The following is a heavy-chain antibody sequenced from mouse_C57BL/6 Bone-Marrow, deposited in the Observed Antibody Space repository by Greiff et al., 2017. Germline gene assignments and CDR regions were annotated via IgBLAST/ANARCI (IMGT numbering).Heavy chain of an antibody. CDR3: ASPIYYSNYGWYCDV. Sequence: VQLQQSVAELVRPGASVKLSCTASGFNIKNTYMHWVKQRPEQGLEWIGRIDPANGNTKYAPKFPGKATITADTSSNTAYLQLSSLTSEDTAIYYCASPIYYSNYGWYCDVWGTGTTVTVSS. CDR1: GFNIKNTY. J-gene: IGHJ1*03. V-gene: IGHV14-3*01. D-gene: IGHD2-5*01. CDR2: IDPANGNT.